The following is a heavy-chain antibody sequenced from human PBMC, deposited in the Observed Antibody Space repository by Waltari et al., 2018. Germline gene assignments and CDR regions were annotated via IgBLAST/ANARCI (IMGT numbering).Heavy chain of an antibody. Sequence: QVQLVQSGAEVKKPGASVKVSCKASGSTFPSYYMHWVRQAPGQGLEWMGIINPSGGSTSYAQKFQGRVTMTRDTSTSTVYMELSSLRSEDTAVYYCARGWGEAEVPYSSYYYGMDVWGQGTTVTVSS. CDR2: INPSGGST. CDR3: ARGWGEAEVPYSSYYYGMDV. V-gene: IGHV1-46*01. CDR1: GSTFPSYY. J-gene: IGHJ6*02. D-gene: IGHD5-18*01.